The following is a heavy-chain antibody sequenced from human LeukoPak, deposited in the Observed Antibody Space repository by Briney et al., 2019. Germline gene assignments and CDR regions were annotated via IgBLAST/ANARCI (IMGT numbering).Heavy chain of an antibody. J-gene: IGHJ4*02. CDR3: ARDQGSLTRSWYTGY. CDR1: GYTFTGYH. CDR2: INPYSGDT. D-gene: IGHD6-13*01. Sequence: ASLKVSCKASGYTFTGYHIHWVRQAPGQGLEWMGRINPYSGDTNFAQKFKGRVTMTRDTSITTAYMDLSSLTPDDTAVYFCARDQGSLTRSWYTGYWGQGTQVTVSS. V-gene: IGHV1-2*06.